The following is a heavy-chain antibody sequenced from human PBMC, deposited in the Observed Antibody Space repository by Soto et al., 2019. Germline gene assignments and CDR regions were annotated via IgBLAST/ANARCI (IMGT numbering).Heavy chain of an antibody. CDR3: ARDGQWLGPFDS. V-gene: IGHV4-59*01. Sequence: PSGTLCLTCTVADGSISSYCWSWIRQPPGKGLEWIGYVYYSGSTNYNPSLKSRVTISVDTSKNQFSLKLTSVTAADTAVYYCARDGQWLGPFDSWGQGTLVTVSS. J-gene: IGHJ4*02. D-gene: IGHD6-19*01. CDR2: VYYSGST. CDR1: DGSISSYC.